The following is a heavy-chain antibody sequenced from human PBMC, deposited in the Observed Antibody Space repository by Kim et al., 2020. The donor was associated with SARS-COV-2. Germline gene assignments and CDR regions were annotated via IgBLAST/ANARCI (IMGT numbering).Heavy chain of an antibody. CDR3: GRDYTPQGCTTASCSRGGWFDP. Sequence: ASVKVSCKASGYTFINYGIGWARQAPGQGLEWMGWINTYNGNTYYAQQLQGRVTMTTDTSTSTAYMELGSLRSDDTAVYYCGRDYTPQGCTTASCSRGGWFDPWGQGTLVTVSS. CDR1: GYTFINYG. V-gene: IGHV1-18*01. CDR2: INTYNGNT. D-gene: IGHD2-2*01. J-gene: IGHJ5*02.